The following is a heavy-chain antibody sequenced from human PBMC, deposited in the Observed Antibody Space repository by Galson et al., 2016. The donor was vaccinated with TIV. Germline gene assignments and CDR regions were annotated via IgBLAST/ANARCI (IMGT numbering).Heavy chain of an antibody. J-gene: IGHJ3*02. Sequence: SLRLSCAASGFTFSDYALDWVRQAPGKGLEWVAVISGSGETTYYADSVKGRLTISRDNSKNALYLQMTNLRVEDTAVYYCARVMTTVTDDDAFDIWGQGTMVTVSS. V-gene: IGHV3-23*01. D-gene: IGHD4-17*01. CDR2: ISGSGETT. CDR3: ARVMTTVTDDDAFDI. CDR1: GFTFSDYA.